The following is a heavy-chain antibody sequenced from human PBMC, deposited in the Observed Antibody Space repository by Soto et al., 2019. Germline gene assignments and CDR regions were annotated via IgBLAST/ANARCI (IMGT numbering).Heavy chain of an antibody. CDR2: ISGSGGST. CDR3: AKGRYSSSWYDY. V-gene: IGHV3-23*01. CDR1: GFTFSSYA. Sequence: GSLRLSCAASGFTFSSYAMSWVRQAPGKGLEWVSAISGSGGSTYYADSVKGRFTISRDNSKNTLYLQMNSLRAEDTAVYYCAKGRYSSSWYDYWGQGTLVTVSS. D-gene: IGHD6-13*01. J-gene: IGHJ4*02.